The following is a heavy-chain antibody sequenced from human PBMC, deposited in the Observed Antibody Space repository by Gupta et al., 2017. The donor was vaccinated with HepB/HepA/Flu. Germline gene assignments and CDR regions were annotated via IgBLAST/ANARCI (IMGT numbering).Heavy chain of an antibody. J-gene: IGHJ3*02. CDR1: GFPFSSHW. D-gene: IGHD2/OR15-2a*01. Sequence: EVQLVESGGGLVQPGGSLSLSCAASGFPFSSHWMNWVRQAPGKGLEWVANIKQDGSEKKYVDSVKGRFTISRDNAKDSLYLQMDSLRAEDTAVYYCARGSGSTTRALDIWGQGTMVTVSS. CDR3: ARGSGSTTRALDI. CDR2: IKQDGSEK. V-gene: IGHV3-7*01.